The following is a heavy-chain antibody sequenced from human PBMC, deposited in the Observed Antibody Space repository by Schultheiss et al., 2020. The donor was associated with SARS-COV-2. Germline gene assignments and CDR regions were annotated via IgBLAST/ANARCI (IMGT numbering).Heavy chain of an antibody. CDR1: GGTFSSYA. V-gene: IGHV1-18*01. CDR3: ARDHIAVAGGSEYFQH. CDR2: ISAYNGNT. J-gene: IGHJ1*01. Sequence: ASVKVSCKASGGTFSSYAISWVRQAPGQGLEWMGWISAYNGNTNYAQKLQGRVTMTTDTSTSTAYMELRSLRSDDTAVYYCARDHIAVAGGSEYFQHWGQGTLVTVSS. D-gene: IGHD6-19*01.